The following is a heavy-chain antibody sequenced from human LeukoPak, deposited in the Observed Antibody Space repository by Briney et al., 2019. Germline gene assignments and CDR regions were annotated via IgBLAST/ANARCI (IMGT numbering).Heavy chain of an antibody. V-gene: IGHV3-48*04. D-gene: IGHD5-18*01. Sequence: GGSLRLSCAASGFNFSIYSMNWVRQAPGKGLEWVSYISSSGSTIDYADSVKGRFTISRDNAKSSLYLQMNSLRAEDTAVYYCSRLRGYSYGYADYWGQGTLVTVSS. CDR2: ISSSGSTI. CDR3: SRLRGYSYGYADY. CDR1: GFNFSIYS. J-gene: IGHJ4*02.